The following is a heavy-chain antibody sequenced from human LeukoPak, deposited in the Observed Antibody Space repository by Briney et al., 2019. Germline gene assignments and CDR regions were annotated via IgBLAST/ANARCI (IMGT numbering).Heavy chain of an antibody. CDR2: INPNSGGT. Sequence: ASVTVSCKASGYTFTGYYMHWVRQAPGQGLEWMGWINPNSGGTNYAQKFQGRVTMTRDTSISTAYMELSRLRSDDTAVYYCARVTVRGEYFDYWGQGTLVTVSS. CDR1: GYTFTGYY. V-gene: IGHV1-2*02. J-gene: IGHJ4*02. CDR3: ARVTVRGEYFDY. D-gene: IGHD3-10*01.